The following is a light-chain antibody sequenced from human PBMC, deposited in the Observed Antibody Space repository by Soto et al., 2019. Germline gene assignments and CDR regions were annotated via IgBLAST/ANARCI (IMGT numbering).Light chain of an antibody. V-gene: IGKV3-11*01. Sequence: EFVLTQSPATLSLSPGERVTLSCRASPSVFSHLAWYQQKPGQPPRLVIYDASNRAPGIPARFSGSGSGTDFTLTIRSLEPEDFAVYYCQQRSNWPPAFGQGTKVEIK. CDR1: PSVFSH. CDR2: DAS. CDR3: QQRSNWPPA. J-gene: IGKJ2*01.